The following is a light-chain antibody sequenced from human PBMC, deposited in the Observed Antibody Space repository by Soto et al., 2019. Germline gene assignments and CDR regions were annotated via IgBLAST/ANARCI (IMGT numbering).Light chain of an antibody. J-gene: IGKJ4*01. V-gene: IGKV3-15*01. Sequence: EIVMTQSPATLSVSPVEIANLYFIASQSVSSNLAWYQQKPGQAPRLLIYGASTRATGIPARFSGSGSGTEFTLTISSLQSEDFAVYYCQQYNNWPLNCGGGTKGDIK. CDR1: QSVSSN. CDR3: QQYNNWPLN. CDR2: GAS.